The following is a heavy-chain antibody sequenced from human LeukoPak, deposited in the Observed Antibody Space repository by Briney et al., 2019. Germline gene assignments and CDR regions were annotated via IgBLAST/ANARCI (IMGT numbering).Heavy chain of an antibody. CDR1: GFTFSSYW. J-gene: IGHJ3*02. Sequence: GGSLRLSCAASGFTFSSYWMSWVRQAPGKGLEWVANIKQDGSEKYYVDSVKGRFTISRDNAKNSLYLQMNSLRAEDTAVYYCAKTKITLIVVANPNSGALDIWGQGTMVTVSS. V-gene: IGHV3-7*03. CDR2: IKQDGSEK. D-gene: IGHD3-22*01. CDR3: AKTKITLIVVANPNSGALDI.